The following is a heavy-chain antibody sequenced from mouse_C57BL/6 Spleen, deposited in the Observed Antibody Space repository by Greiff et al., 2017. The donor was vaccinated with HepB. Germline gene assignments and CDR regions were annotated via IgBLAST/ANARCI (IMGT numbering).Heavy chain of an antibody. V-gene: IGHV1-82*01. CDR1: GYAFSSSW. J-gene: IGHJ2*01. Sequence: QVQLKESGPELVKPGASVKISCKASGYAFSSSWMNWVKQRPGKGLEWIGRIYPGDGDTNYNGNFKGKATLTADKSSSTAYMQLSSLTSEDSAVYFGAKGASTDFDYWGQGTTLTVSS. CDR2: IYPGDGDT. D-gene: IGHD6-1*01. CDR3: AKGASTDFDY.